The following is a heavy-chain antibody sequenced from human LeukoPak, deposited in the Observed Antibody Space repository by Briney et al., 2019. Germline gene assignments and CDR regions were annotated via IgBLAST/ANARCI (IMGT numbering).Heavy chain of an antibody. CDR3: ARGLNLKVATHTSGDY. D-gene: IGHD3-22*01. CDR2: MNPNSGNA. Sequence: GASVKVSCKASGYTFTNYDINWVRQATGHGLEWMGWMNPNSGNAGYAQKSLGRLTLTRNTSIETAYMELSSLGSEDTAVYFCARGLNLKVATHTSGDYWGQGTLVTVSS. J-gene: IGHJ4*02. CDR1: GYTFTNYD. V-gene: IGHV1-8*01.